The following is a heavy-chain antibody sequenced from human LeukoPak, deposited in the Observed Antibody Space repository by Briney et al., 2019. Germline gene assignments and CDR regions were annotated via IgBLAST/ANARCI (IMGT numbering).Heavy chain of an antibody. Sequence: ASVKVSCKASGYTFPSYDINWVRQATGQGLEWMGWMDHNSGNTGYAQKFQGRVTITRNTCISTAYMELSSLRSEDTAVYYCARGYCSSTSCKGGWFDPWGQGTLVTVSS. J-gene: IGHJ5*02. CDR1: GYTFPSYD. CDR2: MDHNSGNT. V-gene: IGHV1-8*03. D-gene: IGHD2-2*01. CDR3: ARGYCSSTSCKGGWFDP.